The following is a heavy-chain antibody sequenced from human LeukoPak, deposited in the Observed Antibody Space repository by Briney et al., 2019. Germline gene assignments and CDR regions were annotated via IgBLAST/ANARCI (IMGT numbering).Heavy chain of an antibody. CDR3: ARTRITMVRGVSKLNYYGMDV. CDR1: GGSFSGYY. CDR2: INHSGST. D-gene: IGHD3-10*01. V-gene: IGHV4-34*01. J-gene: IGHJ6*04. Sequence: PSETLSLTCAVYGGSFSGYYWSWIRQPPGKGLEWIGEINHSGSTIYNPSLKSRVTISVDTSKNQFSLKLSSVTAADTAVYYCARTRITMVRGVSKLNYYGMDVWGKGTTVTVSS.